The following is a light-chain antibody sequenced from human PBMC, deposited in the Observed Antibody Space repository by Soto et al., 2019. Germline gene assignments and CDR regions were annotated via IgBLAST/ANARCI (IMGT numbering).Light chain of an antibody. V-gene: IGKV1-5*03. CDR1: QSISSW. J-gene: IGKJ4*01. CDR3: QHYNSYPLT. Sequence: DIQMTQSPSTLSASVGDRVTITCRASQSISSWLAWYQQKPGKAPKLLIYKASSLESGVPSRFSGSGSGTEFPLNITSLHPDDFATYHCQHYNSYPLTFGGGAKGEIK. CDR2: KAS.